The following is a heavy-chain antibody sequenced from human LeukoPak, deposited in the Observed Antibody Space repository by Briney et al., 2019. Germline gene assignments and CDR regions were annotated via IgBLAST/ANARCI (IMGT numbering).Heavy chain of an antibody. V-gene: IGHV3-23*01. J-gene: IGHJ4*02. D-gene: IGHD3-22*01. Sequence: GGSLRLSCAASGFTFSSYAMSWVRQAPGKGLEWVSAISGSGGSTYYADSVKGWFTISRDNSKNTLYLQMNSLRAEDTAVYYCAKDTSVYDSSGYYLTFDYWGQGTLVTVSS. CDR2: ISGSGGST. CDR1: GFTFSSYA. CDR3: AKDTSVYDSSGYYLTFDY.